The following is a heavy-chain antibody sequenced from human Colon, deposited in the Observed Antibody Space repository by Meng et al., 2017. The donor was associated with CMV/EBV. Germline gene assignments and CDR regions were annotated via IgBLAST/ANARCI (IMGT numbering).Heavy chain of an antibody. CDR1: GFTFSSYG. V-gene: IGHV3-30*02. D-gene: IGHD1-26*01. CDR2: IQYDGNKK. Sequence: GESLKISCAASGFTFSSYGMAWVRQAPGKGLEWVAFIQYDGNKKYYADSMKGRFTISRDNSDNTLILYMDGLRVEDTAVYFCAKEGGGAHYGLDVWGQGTTVTVSS. J-gene: IGHJ6*02. CDR3: AKEGGGAHYGLDV.